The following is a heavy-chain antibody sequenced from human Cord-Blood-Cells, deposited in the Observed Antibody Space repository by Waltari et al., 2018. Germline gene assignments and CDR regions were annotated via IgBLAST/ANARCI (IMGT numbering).Heavy chain of an antibody. Sequence: QVQLQQWGAGLLKPSETLSLTCAVYGGSFSGYYWSWIRQPPGKGLEWIGEINHSGRTNYNPSLNGLVTISVDTSKNQFSLKLSSVTAADTAVYYCARKLSSSSWYFDLWGRGTLVTVSS. CDR3: ARKLSSSSWYFDL. V-gene: IGHV4-34*01. J-gene: IGHJ2*01. CDR1: GGSFSGYY. CDR2: INHSGRT. D-gene: IGHD6-6*01.